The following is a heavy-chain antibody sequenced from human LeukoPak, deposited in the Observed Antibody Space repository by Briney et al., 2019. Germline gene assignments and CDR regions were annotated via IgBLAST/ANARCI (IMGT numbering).Heavy chain of an antibody. V-gene: IGHV4-61*02. CDR2: IYTSGST. CDR1: GGSISSGSYY. J-gene: IGHJ3*02. Sequence: SETLSLTCTVSGGSISSGSYYWSWIRQPAGKGLEWIGRIYTSGSTNYNPSLKSRVTISVDTSKNQFSLKLSSVTAADTSVYYCARAQTAGHIDIWGQGTMVTVSS. D-gene: IGHD6-19*01. CDR3: ARAQTAGHIDI.